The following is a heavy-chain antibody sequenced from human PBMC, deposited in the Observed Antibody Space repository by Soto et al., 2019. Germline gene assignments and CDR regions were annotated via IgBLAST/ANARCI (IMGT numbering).Heavy chain of an antibody. D-gene: IGHD3-22*01. Sequence: GGSLRLSCAAYGFTFSSYGMHWVRQAPGKGLEWVAVISYDGSNKYYADSVKGRFTISRDNSKNTLYLQMNSLRAEDTAVYYCARGGYFDSSNYLAYWGLGTLVTVSS. CDR3: ARGGYFDSSNYLAY. CDR1: GFTFSSYG. V-gene: IGHV3-30*03. J-gene: IGHJ4*02. CDR2: ISYDGSNK.